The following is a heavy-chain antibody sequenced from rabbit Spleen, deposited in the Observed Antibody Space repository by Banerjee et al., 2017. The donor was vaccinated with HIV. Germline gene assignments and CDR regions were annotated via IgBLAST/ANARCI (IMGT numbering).Heavy chain of an antibody. D-gene: IGHD1-1*01. Sequence: QEQLVESGGGLVTLGGSLKLSCKASGIDFSNYGISWVRQAPGKGLEWIAYIYPDYGSTDYASWVNGRFTISLDNAQNTVFLQMTSLTAADTATYFCARYASSSGWNFGWWGPGTLVTVS. CDR3: ARYASSSGWNFGW. CDR1: GIDFSNYG. V-gene: IGHV1S47*01. J-gene: IGHJ6*01. CDR2: IYPDYGST.